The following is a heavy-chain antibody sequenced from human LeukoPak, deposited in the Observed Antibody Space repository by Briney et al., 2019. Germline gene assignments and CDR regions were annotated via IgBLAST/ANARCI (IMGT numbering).Heavy chain of an antibody. J-gene: IGHJ6*03. CDR1: GGSISSYY. Sequence: PSETLPLTCTVSGGSISSYYWSWIRQPAGKGLEWIGRIYTSGSTNYNPSLKSRVTMSVGTSKNQFSLKLSSVTAADTAVYYCARVFDSPEWPYYYYYMDVWGKGTTVTVSS. D-gene: IGHD3-3*01. V-gene: IGHV4-4*07. CDR2: IYTSGST. CDR3: ARVFDSPEWPYYYYYMDV.